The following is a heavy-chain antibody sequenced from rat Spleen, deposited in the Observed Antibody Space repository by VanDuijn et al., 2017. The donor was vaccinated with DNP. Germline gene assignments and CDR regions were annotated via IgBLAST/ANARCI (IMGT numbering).Heavy chain of an antibody. J-gene: IGHJ1*01. Sequence: EVQLQESGPGLVKPSQSLSLTCSVTGYSIISSYRWNWIRKFPGNKLEWMGYIHSADSTQYNPSLKGRISITGDTSKKQFFLRVNSVTTDDTATYYCARFGSTVATWYFDFWGPGTMVTVSS. CDR3: ARFGSTVATWYFDF. D-gene: IGHD1-3*01. V-gene: IGHV3-3*01. CDR2: IHSADST. CDR1: GYSIISSYR.